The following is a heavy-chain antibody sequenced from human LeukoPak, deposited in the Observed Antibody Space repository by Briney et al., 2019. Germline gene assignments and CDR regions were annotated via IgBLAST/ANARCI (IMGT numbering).Heavy chain of an antibody. Sequence: GGSLRLSCAASGFTVSSNYMSWVRQAPGKGLEWVSVIYSGGGTSYADSVKGRFTISRDNSKNTLYLQMDSLRAEDTAVYYCASEGGSGSYPDYWGQGTLVTVSS. V-gene: IGHV3-53*01. CDR1: GFTVSSNY. CDR2: IYSGGGT. CDR3: ASEGGSGSYPDY. J-gene: IGHJ4*02. D-gene: IGHD3-10*01.